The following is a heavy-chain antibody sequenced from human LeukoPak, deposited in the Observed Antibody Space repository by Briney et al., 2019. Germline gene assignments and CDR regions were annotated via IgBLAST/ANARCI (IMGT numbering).Heavy chain of an antibody. CDR2: ISSSGSTI. V-gene: IGHV3-11*04. CDR1: GFTFSDYY. J-gene: IGHJ4*02. Sequence: GGSLRLSCAASGFTFSDYYMSWIRQAPGKGLEWVSYISSSGSTIYYADSVKGRFTISRDNAKNSLYLQMNSLRAEDTAVYYCARVGGYCSSTSCYDSDYFDYWGQGTLVTVSS. CDR3: ARVGGYCSSTSCYDSDYFDY. D-gene: IGHD2-2*01.